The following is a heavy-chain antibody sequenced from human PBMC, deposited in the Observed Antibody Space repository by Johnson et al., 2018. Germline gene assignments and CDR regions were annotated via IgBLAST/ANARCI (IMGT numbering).Heavy chain of an antibody. J-gene: IGHJ4*02. CDR2: MSHDGLSK. CDR3: TRVSRGGSSRRRGFFDH. D-gene: IGHD1-26*01. CDR1: GFTFSSYP. Sequence: QVRLVQAGGGVVQPGRSLRLSCAVSGFTFSSYPMHWVRQAPGKGLEWVARMSHDGLSKHYADSVKGRFTIARENSRNTLYLQMTSLRGEDKAVYFCTRVSRGGSSRRRGFFDHWGQGILVTVSS. V-gene: IGHV3-30-3*01.